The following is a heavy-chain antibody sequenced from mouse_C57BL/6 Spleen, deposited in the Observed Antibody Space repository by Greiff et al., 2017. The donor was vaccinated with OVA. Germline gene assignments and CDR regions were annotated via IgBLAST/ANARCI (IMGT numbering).Heavy chain of an antibody. Sequence: EVQLQQSGAELARPGASVKMSCKTSGYTFTSYWMHWVKQRPGQGLEWIGAIYPGNSDTSYNQKFKGKAKLTAVTSASTAYMELSRLTNEDSAVYYCTRKTTVVATECAYWGQGTLVTVSA. J-gene: IGHJ3*01. CDR1: GYTFTSYW. V-gene: IGHV1-5*01. CDR2: IYPGNSDT. CDR3: TRKTTVVATECAY. D-gene: IGHD1-1*01.